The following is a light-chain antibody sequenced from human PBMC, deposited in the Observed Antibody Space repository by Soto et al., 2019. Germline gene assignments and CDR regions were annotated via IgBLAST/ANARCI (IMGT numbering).Light chain of an antibody. J-gene: IGLJ1*01. V-gene: IGLV1-44*01. CDR1: SSNIGSYT. Sequence: VLTQPPSASGTPGQTVTVSCSGSSSNIGSYTVNWYQQLPGTAPKLVIYSNHQRPSGVPDRFSGSKSGTSASLAISGLQSEDEADYYCAAWDDSLNGSVFGSGTKVTVL. CDR2: SNH. CDR3: AAWDDSLNGSV.